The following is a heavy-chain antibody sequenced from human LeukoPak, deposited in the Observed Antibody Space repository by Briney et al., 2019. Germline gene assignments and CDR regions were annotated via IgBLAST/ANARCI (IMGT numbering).Heavy chain of an antibody. D-gene: IGHD1-14*01. CDR1: GFTLSSHN. Sequence: GGSLRLSCVASGFTLSSHNINWVRQAPGKGLEWVSTVTGNGGATFYADSVKGRFSISRDNSKDTLYLQMDSLGAEDTAVYYCAKEPGPWGQGTLVTVSS. CDR2: VTGNGGAT. CDR3: AKEPGP. J-gene: IGHJ4*02. V-gene: IGHV3-23*01.